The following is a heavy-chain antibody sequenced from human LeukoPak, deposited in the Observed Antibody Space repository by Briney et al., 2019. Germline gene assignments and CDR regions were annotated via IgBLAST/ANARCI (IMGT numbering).Heavy chain of an antibody. Sequence: PGRSLRLSCAASGFTFSSYFMHWVRQAPGKGLEWVAAIWYDGSNKYYADSVKGRFTISRDNSKNTLYLQMNSLRAEDTALYYCARGQEYYYESSASSKFDYWGERTRVTVSS. CDR2: IWYDGSNK. D-gene: IGHD3-22*01. CDR3: ARGQEYYYESSASSKFDY. V-gene: IGHV3-33*08. J-gene: IGHJ4*02. CDR1: GFTFSSYF.